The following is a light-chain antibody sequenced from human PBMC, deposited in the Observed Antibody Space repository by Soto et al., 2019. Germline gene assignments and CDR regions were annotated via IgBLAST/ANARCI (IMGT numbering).Light chain of an antibody. V-gene: IGKV1-33*01. CDR3: QQAKTFPWT. CDR2: GAS. J-gene: IGKJ1*01. Sequence: DIQMTQSPSSLSAAVGDRVTFTCQASQDIYKYLNWYQQKPGKAPELLIFGASNLQTGVPSRFSGSGSGTDFTLSITSLQPDDSATYYCQQAKTFPWTFGQGTKVEIK. CDR1: QDIYKY.